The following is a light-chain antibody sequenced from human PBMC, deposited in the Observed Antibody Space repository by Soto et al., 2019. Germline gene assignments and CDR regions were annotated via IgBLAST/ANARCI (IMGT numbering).Light chain of an antibody. CDR1: QSVSSSY. J-gene: IGKJ1*01. Sequence: EIVLTQSPGTLSLSPGERATLSCRASQSVSSSYLAWYQQKPGQAPRLLIYGASSMATGIPDRFSGSGSGTDFTLTISRLEPEYVAVYYCQQYGSSPWTFGQGTKLDIK. V-gene: IGKV3-20*01. CDR2: GAS. CDR3: QQYGSSPWT.